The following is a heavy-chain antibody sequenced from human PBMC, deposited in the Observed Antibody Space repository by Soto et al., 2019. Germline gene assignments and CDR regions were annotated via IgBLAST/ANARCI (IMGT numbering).Heavy chain of an antibody. CDR2: ISAYNGNT. D-gene: IGHD6-13*01. CDR1: GYTFTSYG. J-gene: IGHJ4*02. V-gene: IGHV1-18*04. CDR3: ARGLIAGPTNFFGY. Sequence: WASVKVSCKASGYTFTSYGISWVRQAPGQGLEWMGWISAYNGNTNYAQKLQGRVTMTTDTSTSTAYMELRSLRSDDTAVYYCARGLIAGPTNFFGYWGQGTLVTVSS.